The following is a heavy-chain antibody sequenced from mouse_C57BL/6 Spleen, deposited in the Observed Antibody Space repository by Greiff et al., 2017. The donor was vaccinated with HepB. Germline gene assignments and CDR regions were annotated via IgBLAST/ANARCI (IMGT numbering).Heavy chain of an antibody. Sequence: QVQLQQPGAELVRPGSSVKLSCKASGYTFTSYWMDWVKQRPGQGLEWIGNIYPSDSETHYNQKFKDKATLTVDKSSSTAYMQLSSLTSEDSAVYYCARREITTLFDYWGQGTTLTVSS. CDR1: GYTFTSYW. J-gene: IGHJ2*01. V-gene: IGHV1-61*01. CDR2: IYPSDSET. CDR3: ARREITTLFDY. D-gene: IGHD1-1*01.